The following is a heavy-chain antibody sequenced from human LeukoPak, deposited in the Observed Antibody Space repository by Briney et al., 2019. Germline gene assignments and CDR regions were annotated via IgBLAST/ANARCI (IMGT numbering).Heavy chain of an antibody. V-gene: IGHV1-69*05. Sequence: SVKVSCKXSGGTFSSYAIAWVRQAPGQGLEWMGRITVMSGTANYAQKFQDRVTITTDESTSTAYMEVSSLRSEDTAVYFCATELRGYSFGYDSWGQGTLVTVSS. D-gene: IGHD5-18*01. J-gene: IGHJ5*01. CDR1: GGTFSSYA. CDR2: ITVMSGTA. CDR3: ATELRGYSFGYDS.